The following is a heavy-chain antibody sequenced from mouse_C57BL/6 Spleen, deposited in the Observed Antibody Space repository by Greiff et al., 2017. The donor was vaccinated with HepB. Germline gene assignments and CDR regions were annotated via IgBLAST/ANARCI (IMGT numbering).Heavy chain of an antibody. D-gene: IGHD2-4*01. CDR2: ISDGGSYT. CDR3: ARGRDPLDYDGGDYYAMDY. V-gene: IGHV5-4*01. J-gene: IGHJ4*01. Sequence: EVQLVESGGGLVKPGGSLKLSCAASGFTFSSYAMSWVRQTPEKRLEWVATISDGGSYTYYPDNVKGRFTISRDNAKNNLYLQMSHLKSEDTAMYYCARGRDPLDYDGGDYYAMDYWGQGTSVTVSS. CDR1: GFTFSSYA.